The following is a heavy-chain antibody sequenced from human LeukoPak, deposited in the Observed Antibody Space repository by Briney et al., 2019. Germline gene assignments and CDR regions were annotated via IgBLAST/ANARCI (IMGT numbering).Heavy chain of an antibody. CDR3: ASDRYYYDSSGYYGRYYYGMDV. CDR1: GYTFTSYD. CDR2: MNPNSGNT. V-gene: IGHV1-8*01. D-gene: IGHD3-22*01. J-gene: IGHJ6*02. Sequence: ASVKVSCKASGYTFTSYDINWVRQAPGQGLEWMGWMNPNSGNTGYAQKFQGRVTMTKNTSISTAYMELSSLRSEDTAVYYCASDRYYYDSSGYYGRYYYGMDVWGQGTTVTVSS.